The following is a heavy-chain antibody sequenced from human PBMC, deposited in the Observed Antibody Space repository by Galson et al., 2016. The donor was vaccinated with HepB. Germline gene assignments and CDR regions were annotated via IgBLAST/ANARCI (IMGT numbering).Heavy chain of an antibody. CDR3: SKDPFQSWGS. D-gene: IGHD3-16*01. Sequence: SLRLSCAAPGFTVNTDYISIVRQAPGKGLEWLSVIYPGGDIYYTDSVRGRFIVSTDAAKKTLFFQMNSLRAEDTAVYYCSKDPFQSWGSWGLGTLVTVSS. CDR1: GFTVNTDY. CDR2: IYPGGDI. V-gene: IGHV3-53*01. J-gene: IGHJ5*02.